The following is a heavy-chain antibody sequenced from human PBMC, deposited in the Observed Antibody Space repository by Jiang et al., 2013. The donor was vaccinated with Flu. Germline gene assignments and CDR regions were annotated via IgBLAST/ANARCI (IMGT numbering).Heavy chain of an antibody. D-gene: IGHD1-20*01. J-gene: IGHJ5*02. V-gene: IGHV3-30-3*01. Sequence: VQLVESGGGVVQPGGSLRLSCAASGFTFSTYAMFWIRQAPGKGLESVAAISYDGNNKYYAKSVRGRFTISRDNSKSTLYLQMNSLRAEDTAVFYCARDRXPYNWNDVDDWFDTWGQGTRSHRLL. CDR2: ISYDGNNK. CDR3: ARDRXPYNWNDVDDWFDT. CDR1: GFTFSTYA.